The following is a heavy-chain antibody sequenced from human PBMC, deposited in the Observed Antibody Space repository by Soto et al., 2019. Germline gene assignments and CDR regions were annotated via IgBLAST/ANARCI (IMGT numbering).Heavy chain of an antibody. V-gene: IGHV1-18*04. D-gene: IGHD6-13*01. CDR3: ARLPGIAAAGTGFVDY. Sequence: ASVKVSCKASGYTFTSYGISWVRQAPGQGLEWMGWISAYNGNTNYAQKLQGRVTMTTDTSTSTAYMELRSLRSDDTAVYYCARLPGIAAAGTGFVDYWGQGTLVTVPS. CDR2: ISAYNGNT. J-gene: IGHJ4*02. CDR1: GYTFTSYG.